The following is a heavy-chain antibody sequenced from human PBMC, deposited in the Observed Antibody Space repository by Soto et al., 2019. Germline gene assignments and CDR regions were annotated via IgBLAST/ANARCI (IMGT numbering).Heavy chain of an antibody. CDR1: GGSFSGYY. Sequence: SETLSLTCAVYGGSFSGYYWSWIRQPPGKGLEWIGEINHSGSTNYNPSLKSRVTISVDTSKNQFSLKLTSATAADTALYYCARRFHSSALFSRHTKLDNWGQGTLVTVSS. J-gene: IGHJ4*02. CDR2: INHSGST. CDR3: ARRFHSSALFSRHTKLDN. V-gene: IGHV4-34*01. D-gene: IGHD6-6*01.